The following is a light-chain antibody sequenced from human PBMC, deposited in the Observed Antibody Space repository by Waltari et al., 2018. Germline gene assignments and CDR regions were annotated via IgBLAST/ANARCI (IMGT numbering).Light chain of an antibody. Sequence: DIVMTQSPDSLAVSLGERATINCKSSQSLLFSSNNENYLAWYQQKAGQPPKLLIFWASTRESGLPDRFTGSGSGTDFTLTISSLQAEDVAVYFCHQYLSTPWTFGQGTKVEIK. V-gene: IGKV4-1*01. CDR1: QSLLFSSNNENY. J-gene: IGKJ1*01. CDR2: WAS. CDR3: HQYLSTPWT.